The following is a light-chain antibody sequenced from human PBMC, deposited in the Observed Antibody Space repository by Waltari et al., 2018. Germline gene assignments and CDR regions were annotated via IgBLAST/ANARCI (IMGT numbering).Light chain of an antibody. CDR3: SSYTSSSTLV. V-gene: IGLV2-14*01. Sequence: LTQPASVSGSPGQSITISCTGTSSDVGGYNYVSWYQQHPGKAPKLMIYEVSNRPSGVSNRFSGSKSGNTASLTISGLQAEDEADYYCSSYTSSSTLVFGTGTKVTVL. J-gene: IGLJ1*01. CDR2: EVS. CDR1: SSDVGGYNY.